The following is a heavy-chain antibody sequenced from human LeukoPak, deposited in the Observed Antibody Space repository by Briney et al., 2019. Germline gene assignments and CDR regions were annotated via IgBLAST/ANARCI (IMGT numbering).Heavy chain of an antibody. CDR3: ARAGIASFLPMGYYYYMDV. D-gene: IGHD6-13*01. V-gene: IGHV1-8*03. Sequence: GASVKVSCKASGYTFTSYDINWVRQATGQGLEWMGWMNPNSGNTGYAQEFQGRVTITRNTSISTAYMELSSLRSEDTAVYYCARAGIASFLPMGYYYYMDVWGKGTTVTVSS. CDR2: MNPNSGNT. CDR1: GYTFTSYD. J-gene: IGHJ6*03.